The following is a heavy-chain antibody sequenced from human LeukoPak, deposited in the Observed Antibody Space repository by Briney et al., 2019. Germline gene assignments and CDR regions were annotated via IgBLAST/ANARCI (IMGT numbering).Heavy chain of an antibody. Sequence: SETLSLTCAVSGGSISSGGYPWSWIRQPPGKGLEWIGYIYHSGSTYYNPSLKSRVTISVDRSKNQFSLKLSSVTAADTAVYYCARVQEWFDPWGQGTLVTVSS. J-gene: IGHJ5*02. CDR1: GGSISSGGYP. CDR2: IYHSGST. V-gene: IGHV4-30-2*01. CDR3: ARVQEWFDP. D-gene: IGHD4-11*01.